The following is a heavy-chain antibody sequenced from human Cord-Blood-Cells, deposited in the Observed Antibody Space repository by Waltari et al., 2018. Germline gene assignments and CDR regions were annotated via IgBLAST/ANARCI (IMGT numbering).Heavy chain of an antibody. V-gene: IGHV1-2*02. CDR3: ARANRSRDAFDI. Sequence: QVQLVQSGAEVKKPGASVKVYCKASGYTFTCYDMHWVRQAPGQGLEWMGWINPNSGGANYAQKFPGRVTRTRDTSISTAYMELSRLRSDDTAVYYCARANRSRDAFDIWGQGTMVTVSS. CDR1: GYTFTCYD. CDR2: INPNSGGA. J-gene: IGHJ3*02.